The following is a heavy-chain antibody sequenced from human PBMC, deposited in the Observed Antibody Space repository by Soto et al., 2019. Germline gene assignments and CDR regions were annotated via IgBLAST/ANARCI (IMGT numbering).Heavy chain of an antibody. CDR3: AKAGNCSGGSCYLNEVGWFDP. D-gene: IGHD2-15*01. V-gene: IGHV3-30*18. Sequence: SGGSLRLSCAASGFTFSSYGMHWVRQAPGKGLEWVAVISYDGSNKYYADSVKGRFTISRDNSKNTLYLQMNSLRAEDKAVYYCAKAGNCSGGSCYLNEVGWFDPWGQGTMVTVSS. J-gene: IGHJ5*02. CDR2: ISYDGSNK. CDR1: GFTFSSYG.